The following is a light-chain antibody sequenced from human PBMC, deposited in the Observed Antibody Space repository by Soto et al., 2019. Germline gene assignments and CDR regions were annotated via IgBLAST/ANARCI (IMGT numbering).Light chain of an antibody. CDR3: CSSAGSSTLV. CDR1: SSDVGSYNF. Sequence: QSALTQPASVSGSPGQSITISCTGTSSDVGSYNFVSWYQHHPGKAPKLMIYEGSKRPSGVSYRFSGSKSGNTASLTISGLKAEDGAGSCCCSSAGSSTLVFGGGTKLTVL. V-gene: IGLV2-23*01. J-gene: IGLJ2*01. CDR2: EGS.